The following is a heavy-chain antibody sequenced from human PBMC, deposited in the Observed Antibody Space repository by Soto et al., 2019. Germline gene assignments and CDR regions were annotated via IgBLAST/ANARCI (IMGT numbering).Heavy chain of an antibody. CDR2: ISNDGSDN. CDR1: GFTFNNYG. CDR3: AKDQGIAASDGSD. V-gene: IGHV3-30*18. J-gene: IGHJ3*01. D-gene: IGHD6-13*01. Sequence: QVQLVESGGGVVQPGRSLRLSCAASGFTFNNYGMHWVRQAPGKGLEWVAVISNDGSDNYYADSVKGRLTISRDNSKNTVYLQMNSRRAEDTAVYYWAKDQGIAASDGSDWGQGTMVTVSS.